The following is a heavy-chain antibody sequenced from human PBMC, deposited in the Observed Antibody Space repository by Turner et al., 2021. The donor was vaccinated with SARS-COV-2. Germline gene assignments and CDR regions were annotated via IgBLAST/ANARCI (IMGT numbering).Heavy chain of an antibody. CDR3: ARVKSTVTTYYYYYMDV. V-gene: IGHV4-39*01. D-gene: IGHD4-4*01. J-gene: IGHJ6*03. Sequence: QLQLQESGPGLVKPSETLSLTCSVSGGSISISSYYWGWIRQPPGKGPEWIGSVYDRGNTYYNPSLEGRVTISVDTSNNQFSLKLNSVTAADTAVYYCARVKSTVTTYYYYYMDVWGKGTTVTVSS. CDR2: VYDRGNT. CDR1: GGSISISSYY.